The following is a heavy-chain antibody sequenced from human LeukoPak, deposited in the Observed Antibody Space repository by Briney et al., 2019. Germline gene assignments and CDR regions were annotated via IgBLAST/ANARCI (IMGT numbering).Heavy chain of an antibody. CDR1: GGSISSGGYS. J-gene: IGHJ4*02. D-gene: IGHD3-10*01. V-gene: IGHV4-30-2*01. CDR2: IYHSGST. CDR3: ARDALWFGELGYFDY. Sequence: SETLSLTCAVSGGSISSGGYSWRWIRQPPGKGLEWIGYIYHSGSTYYNPSLKSRVTISVDRSKNQFSLKLSSVTAADTAVYYCARDALWFGELGYFDYWGQGTLVTVSS.